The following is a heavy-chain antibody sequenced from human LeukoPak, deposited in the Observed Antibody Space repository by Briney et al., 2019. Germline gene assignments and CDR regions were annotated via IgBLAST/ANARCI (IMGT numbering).Heavy chain of an antibody. J-gene: IGHJ4*02. Sequence: GGSLRLSRAASGFTFSNYWMHWVRQAPGKGLVWVSRINSDESSTNYADSVKGRFTISRDNAKNTLSLQMNSLRAEDTAVYYCARIRGGTYYFDYWGQGTLVTVSS. CDR3: ARIRGGTYYFDY. CDR1: GFTFSNYW. CDR2: INSDESST. D-gene: IGHD2-15*01. V-gene: IGHV3-74*01.